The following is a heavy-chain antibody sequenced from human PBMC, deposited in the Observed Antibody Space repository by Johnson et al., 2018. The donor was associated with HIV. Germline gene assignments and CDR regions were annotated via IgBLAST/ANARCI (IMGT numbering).Heavy chain of an antibody. CDR2: IKQDGSEK. J-gene: IGHJ3*02. D-gene: IGHD3-22*01. Sequence: VQLVESGGGLVQPGGSLRLSCAASGFTFSSYWMSWVRQAPGKGLEWVANIKQDGSEKYYVDSVKGRFTISRDNAKNTLFLQMNSLRAEDTAVYYCVRRFYDSSAFDIWGQGTLVTVSS. CDR1: GFTFSSYW. CDR3: VRRFYDSSAFDI. V-gene: IGHV3-7*02.